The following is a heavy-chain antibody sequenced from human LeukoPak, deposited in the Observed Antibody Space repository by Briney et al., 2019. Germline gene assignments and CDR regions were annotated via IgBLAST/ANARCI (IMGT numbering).Heavy chain of an antibody. CDR3: ARGVRGYCSGGSCWDDAFDI. CDR2: INHSGST. V-gene: IGHV4-34*01. Sequence: SETLSLTCAVYGGSFSGYYWSWIRQPPGKGLEWIGEINHSGSTNYNPSLKSRVTISVDTSKNQFSLKLSSVTAADTAVYYCARGVRGYCSGGSCWDDAFDIWGQGTMVTVSS. J-gene: IGHJ3*02. CDR1: GGSFSGYY. D-gene: IGHD2-15*01.